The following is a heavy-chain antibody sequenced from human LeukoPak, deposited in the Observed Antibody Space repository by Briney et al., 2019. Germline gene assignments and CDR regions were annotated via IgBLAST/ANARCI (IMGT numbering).Heavy chain of an antibody. V-gene: IGHV1-2*02. D-gene: IGHD2-2*01. CDR1: GYTFTGYY. Sequence: GASVKVSCKASGYTFTGYYMHWVRQAPGQGLEWMGWINPNSGGTNYAQKFQGRVTMTRDTSISTAYMELSRLRSDDTAVYYCARDLSRDIVVVPAATVAFDIWGQGTMVTVSS. J-gene: IGHJ3*02. CDR2: INPNSGGT. CDR3: ARDLSRDIVVVPAATVAFDI.